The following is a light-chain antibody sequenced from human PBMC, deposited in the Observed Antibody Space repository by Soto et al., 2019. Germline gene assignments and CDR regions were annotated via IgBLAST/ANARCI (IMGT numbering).Light chain of an antibody. CDR1: SSNIGNNY. CDR3: GTWDSSTYV. Sequence: QSLLTQPPSVSASPGQKVTISCSGSSSNIGNNYVSWYPQLPGTAPKLLIYDNNKRQSGIPELFSCSKAGPSATRGITGLQTGDEADDYCGTWDSSTYVFGTGTKV. CDR2: DNN. V-gene: IGLV1-51*01. J-gene: IGLJ1*01.